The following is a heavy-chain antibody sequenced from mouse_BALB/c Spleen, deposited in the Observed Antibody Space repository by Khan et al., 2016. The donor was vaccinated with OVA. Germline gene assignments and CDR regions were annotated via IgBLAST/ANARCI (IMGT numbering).Heavy chain of an antibody. CDR2: ISSSGST. Sequence: EVQLQESGPGLVKPSQSLSLTCTVTGYSITSDYAWNWIRQFPGNKLEWMGYISSSGSTNYNPALKSRISITRDTSKNQFFLQLNSVTTEDTATYYCARDGSRYNYAMDFWGQGTS. V-gene: IGHV3-2*02. CDR1: GYSITSDYA. CDR3: ARDGSRYNYAMDF. J-gene: IGHJ4*01. D-gene: IGHD1-1*01.